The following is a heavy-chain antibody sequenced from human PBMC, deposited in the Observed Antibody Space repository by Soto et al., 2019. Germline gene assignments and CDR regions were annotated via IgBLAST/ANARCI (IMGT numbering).Heavy chain of an antibody. CDR1: SGSISSTIYS. V-gene: IGHV4-39*01. D-gene: IGHD3-10*01. J-gene: IGHJ4*02. CDR3: ARHNYGSGSTYFDY. CDR2: IFYSGST. Sequence: PSETLSLTCTVSSGSISSTIYSWDWIRQPPGKGLEWIGSIFYSGSTYYNPSLKSRVTISVDTSKNQFSLKLNSMTAADTAVYYCARHNYGSGSTYFDYWGQGTLVTVSS.